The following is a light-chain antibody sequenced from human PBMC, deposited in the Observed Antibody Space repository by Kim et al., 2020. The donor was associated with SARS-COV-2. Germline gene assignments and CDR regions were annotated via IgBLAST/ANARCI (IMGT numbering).Light chain of an antibody. CDR2: QDT. CDR3: QAWDSSTVV. CDR1: KLGYKY. V-gene: IGLV3-1*01. J-gene: IGLJ2*01. Sequence: SYELTQPPSVSVSPGQTAIITCSGDKLGYKYTSWYQQKPGQSPVLVIYQDTKRPSGIPERFSGSNSGNTATLTISGTQAMDEADYYCQAWDSSTVVFGGG.